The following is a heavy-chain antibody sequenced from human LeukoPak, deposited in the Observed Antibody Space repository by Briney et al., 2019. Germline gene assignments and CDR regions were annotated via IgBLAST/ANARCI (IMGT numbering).Heavy chain of an antibody. CDR2: ISYDGSNK. CDR1: GFTFSSYG. J-gene: IGHJ4*02. Sequence: GGSLSLSSAAAGFTFSSYGMHWVRQAPGKGLEWVAVISYDGSNKYYAYSVKGRFTISRDNSKNSLYMQMNRLRAEDTDVYYCAKWIKYDMLSGYADYWGQGALVTVSS. CDR3: AKWIKYDMLSGYADY. D-gene: IGHD3-9*01. V-gene: IGHV3-30*18.